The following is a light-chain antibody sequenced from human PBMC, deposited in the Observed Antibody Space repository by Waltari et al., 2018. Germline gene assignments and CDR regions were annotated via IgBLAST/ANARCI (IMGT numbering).Light chain of an antibody. CDR3: PQSYSTPGT. CDR1: QSISSY. V-gene: IGKV1-39*01. Sequence: DIQMTQSPSSLSASVGDRGTITCRASQSISSYLNWYQQKPGKAPKLLIYAASSLQSGVPSRFSGSGSGTDFTLTISSLKPKDFATYYCPQSYSTPGTFGQGTKLEI. CDR2: AAS. J-gene: IGKJ2*02.